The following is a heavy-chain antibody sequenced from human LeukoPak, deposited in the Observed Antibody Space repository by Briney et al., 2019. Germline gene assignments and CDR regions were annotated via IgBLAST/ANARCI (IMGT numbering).Heavy chain of an antibody. J-gene: IGHJ4*02. CDR2: IYYSGST. CDR3: ARHGGTWLFDY. V-gene: IGHV4-59*08. Sequence: PSETLSLTCSVSGDSISSNSWTWIRQPPGKGLEWIGNIYYSGSTIYNPSLKSRVTISVDTSKNQFSLRLSSMTAADTAVYYCARHGGTWLFDYWGQGTLVTVSS. D-gene: IGHD1/OR15-1a*01. CDR1: GDSISSNS.